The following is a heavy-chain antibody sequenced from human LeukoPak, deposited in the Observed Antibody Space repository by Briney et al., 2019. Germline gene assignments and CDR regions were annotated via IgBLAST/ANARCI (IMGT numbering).Heavy chain of an antibody. V-gene: IGHV3-23*01. D-gene: IGHD3-22*01. Sequence: GGSLRLSCAASGFTFTSYAMSWVRQAPGKGLEWVSAISGSGGSTYYADSVKGRFTISRDNSKNTLYLQMNSLRAEDTAVYYCAEPEGGYYDIRPDWGQGTLVTVSS. CDR2: ISGSGGST. CDR3: AEPEGGYYDIRPD. J-gene: IGHJ4*02. CDR1: GFTFTSYA.